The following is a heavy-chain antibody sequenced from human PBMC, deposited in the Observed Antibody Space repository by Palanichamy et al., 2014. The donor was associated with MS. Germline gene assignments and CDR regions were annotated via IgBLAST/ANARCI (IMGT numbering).Heavy chain of an antibody. J-gene: IGHJ3*02. CDR3: AILTYYYDSSGYFRAFDI. CDR2: IYPGDSDT. Sequence: EVQLVQSGAEVKKPGESLKISRKGSGYSFTSYWIGWVRQMPGKGLEWMGIIYPGDSDTRYSPSFQGQVTISADKSISTAYLQWSSLKASDTAMYYCAILTYYYDSSGYFRAFDIWGQGTMVTVSS. CDR1: GYSFTSYW. D-gene: IGHD3-22*01. V-gene: IGHV5-51*01.